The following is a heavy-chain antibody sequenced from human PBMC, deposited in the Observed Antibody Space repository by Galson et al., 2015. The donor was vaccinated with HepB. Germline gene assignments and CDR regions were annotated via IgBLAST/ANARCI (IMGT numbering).Heavy chain of an antibody. D-gene: IGHD4-17*01. CDR3: ARGPTTVSIPFWYFDL. CDR2: ISANSGNT. V-gene: IGHV1-18*01. J-gene: IGHJ2*01. Sequence: PGQGLEWMGWISANSGNTIYAQKLQGRVTMTRDTSTGTAYVELGSLSSDDTAVYYCARGPTTVSIPFWYFDLWGRGTLVTVSS.